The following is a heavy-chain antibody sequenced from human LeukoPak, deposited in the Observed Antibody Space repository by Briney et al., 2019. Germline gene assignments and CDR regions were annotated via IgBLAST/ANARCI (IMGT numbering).Heavy chain of an antibody. V-gene: IGHV5-51*01. CDR3: ARHSIAAAAEYYLDV. CDR1: GYSFTSYW. D-gene: IGHD6-13*01. J-gene: IGHJ6*03. CDR2: IYPGDSAT. Sequence: GESLKISCKGSGYSFTSYWIGWVRQMPGKGLGWMGIIYPGDSATRYSPSFQGQVTISADKSISTAYLQWSSLKASDTAMYYCARHSIAAAAEYYLDVWGKGTTVTVSS.